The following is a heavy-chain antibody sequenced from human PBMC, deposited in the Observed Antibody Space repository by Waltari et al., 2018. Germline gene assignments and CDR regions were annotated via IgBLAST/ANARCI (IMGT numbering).Heavy chain of an antibody. Sequence: QVQLQESGPGLVKPSETLYLTCTVSGGSISSYYWAWIRQPPGKGLDWIGYIYYSGTTNYDHSRKSRVTISVDTSKNQFSLKLSSVTAADTAVYYCARGLGYCSSNRCFDAFDIWGQGTMVTVSS. D-gene: IGHD2-2*01. CDR1: GGSISSYY. J-gene: IGHJ3*02. V-gene: IGHV4-59*01. CDR2: IYYSGTT. CDR3: ARGLGYCSSNRCFDAFDI.